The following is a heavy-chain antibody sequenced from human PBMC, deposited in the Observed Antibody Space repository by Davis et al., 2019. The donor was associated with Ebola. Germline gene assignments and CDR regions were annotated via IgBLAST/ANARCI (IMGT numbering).Heavy chain of an antibody. D-gene: IGHD1-1*01. Sequence: ASVKVSCKASGYTFTSYGISWVRQAPGQGLEWMGWISAYNGNTDYAQKLQGRVTMTTDTSTSTVYMELRSLRSDDTAVYYCARAQFPTTSDHWGQGTLVTVSS. CDR3: ARAQFPTTSDH. V-gene: IGHV1-18*04. CDR2: ISAYNGNT. CDR1: GYTFTSYG. J-gene: IGHJ4*02.